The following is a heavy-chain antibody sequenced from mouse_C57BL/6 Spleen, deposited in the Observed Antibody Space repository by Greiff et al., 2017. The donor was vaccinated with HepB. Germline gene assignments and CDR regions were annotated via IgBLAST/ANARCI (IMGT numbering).Heavy chain of an antibody. Sequence: QVQLQQSGPELVKPGASVKISCKASGYAFSSSWMNWVKQRPGKGLEWIGRIYPGDGDTNYNGKFKGKATLTADNSSSTAYMQLSSLTSEDSAVYCCVYGSSYKFAYWGQGTLVTVSA. J-gene: IGHJ3*01. D-gene: IGHD1-1*01. CDR3: VYGSSYKFAY. V-gene: IGHV1-82*01. CDR2: IYPGDGDT. CDR1: GYAFSSSW.